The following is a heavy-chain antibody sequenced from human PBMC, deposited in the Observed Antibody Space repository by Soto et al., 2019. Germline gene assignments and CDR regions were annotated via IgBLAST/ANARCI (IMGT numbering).Heavy chain of an antibody. J-gene: IGHJ4*02. Sequence: EVQLLESGGGLVQPGGSLRLSCAASEFTFSGYAMSWVRQAPGKGREWVSAISGSGGSTYYADSVKGRFTISRDNSKNTLYLQMNSLRAEDTAVYYCAKDVCSTSCYYFDYWGQGTLVTVSS. V-gene: IGHV3-23*01. CDR3: AKDVCSTSCYYFDY. CDR2: ISGSGGST. CDR1: EFTFSGYA. D-gene: IGHD2-2*01.